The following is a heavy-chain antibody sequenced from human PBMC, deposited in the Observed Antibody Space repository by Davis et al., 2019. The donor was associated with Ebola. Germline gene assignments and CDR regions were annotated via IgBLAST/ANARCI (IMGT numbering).Heavy chain of an antibody. CDR2: IWYDENNI. J-gene: IGHJ6*02. D-gene: IGHD5-12*01. Sequence: GESLKISCAASGFTFSSYGLHWVRQAPGKGLEWVAAIWYDENNIYHRDSVKGRFTISRDNYKNTLYLQMNSLRAEDTAVYYCARHGYSDCEYQAYLYGMDVWGQGTTVTVTS. CDR1: GFTFSSYG. CDR3: ARHGYSDCEYQAYLYGMDV. V-gene: IGHV3-33*01.